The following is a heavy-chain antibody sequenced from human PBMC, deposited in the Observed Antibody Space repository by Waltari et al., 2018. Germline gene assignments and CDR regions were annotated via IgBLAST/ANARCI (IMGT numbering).Heavy chain of an antibody. J-gene: IGHJ4*02. D-gene: IGHD2-15*01. CDR1: GFPFSSYA. CDR2: ISVGGGST. V-gene: IGHV3-23*01. CDR3: VRGGWLDS. Sequence: EVQLLESGGGLVLPGGSLRLSCAASGFPFSSYAMRWVRQAPGKGLEWVSAISVGGGSTNYADSVKGRFTISRDISKNTLYLQMNNLRVEDTAVYYCVRGGWLDSWGQGTLVIVSS.